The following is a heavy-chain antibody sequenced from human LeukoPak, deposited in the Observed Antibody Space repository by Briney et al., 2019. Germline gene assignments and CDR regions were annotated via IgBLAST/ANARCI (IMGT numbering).Heavy chain of an antibody. CDR3: ARGSKGYYDFWSGYYGGGYYYYMDV. J-gene: IGHJ6*03. V-gene: IGHV1-2*02. Sequence: ASVKVSCKASGYTFTGYYMHWVRQAPGQGLEWMGWINPNSGGTNYAQKFQGRVTMTRDTSISTAYMELSSLRSEDMAVYYCARGSKGYYDFWSGYYGGGYYYYMDVWGKGTTVTVSS. CDR2: INPNSGGT. CDR1: GYTFTGYY. D-gene: IGHD3-3*01.